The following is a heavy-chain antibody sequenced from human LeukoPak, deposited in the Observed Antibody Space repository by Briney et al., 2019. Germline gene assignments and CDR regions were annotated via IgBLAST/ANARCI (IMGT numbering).Heavy chain of an antibody. Sequence: GGSLRLSCAVSGFTFSSYAMSWVRQAPGKGLEWVSSISSSSSYIYYADSVKGRFTISRDNAKNSLYLQMNSLRAEDTAVYYCASKDPYDSRGYLLDYWGQGTLVTVSS. V-gene: IGHV3-21*01. J-gene: IGHJ4*02. D-gene: IGHD3-22*01. CDR3: ASKDPYDSRGYLLDY. CDR2: ISSSSSYI. CDR1: GFTFSSYA.